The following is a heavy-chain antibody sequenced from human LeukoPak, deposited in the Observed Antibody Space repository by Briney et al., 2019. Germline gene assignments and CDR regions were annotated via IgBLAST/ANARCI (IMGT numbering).Heavy chain of an antibody. CDR2: ISGPGDGT. V-gene: IGHV3-23*01. D-gene: IGHD3-10*01. CDR3: AKDPFNYYYQNWFDP. J-gene: IGHJ5*02. CDR1: GFAFSDYG. Sequence: GGSLRLSCAASGFAFSDYGMSWVRQAPGKGLQWVSCISGPGDGTYADSVKGRFTIFRDNSKSTLYLQMNSLRAEDTAVYYCAKDPFNYYYQNWFDPWGQGTLVTVSS.